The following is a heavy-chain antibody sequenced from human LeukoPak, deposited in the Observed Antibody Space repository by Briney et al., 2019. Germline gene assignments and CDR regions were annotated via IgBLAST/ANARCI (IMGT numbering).Heavy chain of an antibody. Sequence: GSLRLSCAASGFTFSSYAMSWVRQAPGKGLEWVSAISGSGGSTYYADSVKGRFTISRDNSKNTLYLQMNSLRAEDTAVYYCAKARDSSGYYFVGFDYWGQGTLVTVSS. V-gene: IGHV3-23*01. CDR2: ISGSGGST. CDR3: AKARDSSGYYFVGFDY. J-gene: IGHJ4*02. CDR1: GFTFSSYA. D-gene: IGHD3-22*01.